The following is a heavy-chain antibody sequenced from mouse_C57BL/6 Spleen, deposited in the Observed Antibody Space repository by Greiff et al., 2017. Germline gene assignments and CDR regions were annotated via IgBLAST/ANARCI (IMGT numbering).Heavy chain of an antibody. J-gene: IGHJ4*01. CDR1: GFTFSDYY. CDR3: ARPYYDYDAYYAMDY. CDR2: ISNGGGST. V-gene: IGHV5-12*01. Sequence: EVQLVESGGGLVQPGGSLKLSCAASGFTFSDYYMYWVRQTPEKRLEWVAYISNGGGSTYYPDTVKGRFTISRDNAKNTLYLQMSRLKSEDTAMYYCARPYYDYDAYYAMDYWGQGTSVTVSS. D-gene: IGHD2-4*01.